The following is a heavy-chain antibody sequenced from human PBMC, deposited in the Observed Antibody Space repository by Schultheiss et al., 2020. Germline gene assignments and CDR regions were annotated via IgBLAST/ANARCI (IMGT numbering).Heavy chain of an antibody. CDR3: ARGRMTTVTHYYYGMDV. Sequence: ASVKVSCKASGYTFTSYGISWVRQAPGQGLEWMGWISAYNGNTNYAQKLQGRVTMTTDTSTSTAYMELRSLRSDDTAVYYCARGRMTTVTHYYYGMDVWGQGTTVTVSS. V-gene: IGHV1-18*01. D-gene: IGHD4-11*01. CDR2: ISAYNGNT. J-gene: IGHJ6*02. CDR1: GYTFTSYG.